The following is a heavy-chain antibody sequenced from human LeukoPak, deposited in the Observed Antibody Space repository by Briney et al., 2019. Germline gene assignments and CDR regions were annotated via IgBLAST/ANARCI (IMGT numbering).Heavy chain of an antibody. J-gene: IGHJ6*03. CDR3: AREDFDCSSTSCYIRDYYYYYMDV. Sequence: PSQTLSLTCTVSGGSISSGSYYWSWIRQPAGKGLEWIGRIYTSGSTNYNPPLKSRVTISVDTSKNQFSLKLSSVTAADTAVYYCAREDFDCSSTSCYIRDYYYYYMDVWGKGTTVTVSS. CDR1: GGSISSGSYY. CDR2: IYTSGST. D-gene: IGHD2-2*02. V-gene: IGHV4-61*02.